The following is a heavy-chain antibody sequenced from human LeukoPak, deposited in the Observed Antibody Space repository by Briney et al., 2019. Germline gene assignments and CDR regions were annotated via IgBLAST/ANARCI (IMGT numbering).Heavy chain of an antibody. D-gene: IGHD3-10*01. V-gene: IGHV1-2*02. Sequence: ASVKVSCKASGYTFTSYDINWVRQAPGQGLEWMGWINPNSGGTNYAQKFQGRVTMTRDTSISTAYMELSRLRSDDTAVYYCARVPPRHGSGSYYNYWFDPWGQGTLVTVSS. J-gene: IGHJ5*02. CDR1: GYTFTSYD. CDR3: ARVPPRHGSGSYYNYWFDP. CDR2: INPNSGGT.